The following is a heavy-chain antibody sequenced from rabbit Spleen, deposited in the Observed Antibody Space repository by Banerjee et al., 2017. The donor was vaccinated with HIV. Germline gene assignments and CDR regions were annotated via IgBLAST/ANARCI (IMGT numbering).Heavy chain of an antibody. Sequence: QSLEESGGGLVQPEGSLTLTCTASGFSFSSSYYMCWVRQAPGKGLEWIGYIDPVFGITYYANWVNGRFSISRENAQNTVFLQMTSLTAADTATYFCARDISGGIVFDLWGPGTLVTVS. V-gene: IGHV1S40*01. CDR3: ARDISGGIVFDL. D-gene: IGHD1-1*01. CDR2: IDPVFGIT. J-gene: IGHJ4*01. CDR1: GFSFSSSYY.